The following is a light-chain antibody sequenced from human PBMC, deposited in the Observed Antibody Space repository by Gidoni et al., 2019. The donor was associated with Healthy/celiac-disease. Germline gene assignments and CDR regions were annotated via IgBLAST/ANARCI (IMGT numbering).Light chain of an antibody. V-gene: IGLV2-14*01. CDR2: EVS. CDR1: SSDVGGYND. CDR3: SSYTSSSTWV. Sequence: QSALTQPASASGSPGQSITISCTGTSSDVGGYNDVSWYQQHPGKAPKHMIYEVSNRPSGVSNRFSGSKSGNTASLTISGLQAEDEADYYCSSYTSSSTWVFGGGTKLTVL. J-gene: IGLJ3*02.